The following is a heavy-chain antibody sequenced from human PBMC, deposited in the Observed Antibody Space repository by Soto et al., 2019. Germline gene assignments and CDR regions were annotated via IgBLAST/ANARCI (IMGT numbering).Heavy chain of an antibody. CDR3: ARHYICRGGDCYYYGMDV. CDR2: IDPSDSYI. Sequence: PGESLKIYCKGSGYSFTKYWISWVRQMPGKGLEWMGRIDPSDSYINYSPSFQGHVTISAGKSINTAYLQWSSLRASDTAIYYCARHYICRGGDCYYYGMDVWGQGTTVTVSS. V-gene: IGHV5-10-1*01. J-gene: IGHJ6*02. CDR1: GYSFTKYW. D-gene: IGHD3-16*01.